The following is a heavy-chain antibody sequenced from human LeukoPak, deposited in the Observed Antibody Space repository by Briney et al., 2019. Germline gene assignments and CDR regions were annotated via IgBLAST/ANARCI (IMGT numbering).Heavy chain of an antibody. Sequence: ASVKVSCKASGYTFTGYYMHWVRRAPGQGLEWMGWINPNSGGTNYAQKFQGRVTMTRDTSISTAYMELSRLRSDDTAVYYCSRENHHDAFDIWGQGTMVTVSS. V-gene: IGHV1-2*02. D-gene: IGHD1-14*01. CDR2: INPNSGGT. J-gene: IGHJ3*02. CDR1: GYTFTGYY. CDR3: SRENHHDAFDI.